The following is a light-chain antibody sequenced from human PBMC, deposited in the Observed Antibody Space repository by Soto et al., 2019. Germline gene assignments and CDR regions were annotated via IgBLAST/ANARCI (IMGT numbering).Light chain of an antibody. Sequence: HSVLTQPPSVSAAPGQKVTISCSGSSSNIGNNFVSWYQQLPGTAPKLLIYDDNDRPSGIPDRFSGSKSGTSATLGINGLQTGDEADYYCGAWDSSLSAYVFGTGTKVTVL. CDR3: GAWDSSLSAYV. V-gene: IGLV1-51*01. CDR2: DDN. J-gene: IGLJ1*01. CDR1: SSNIGNNF.